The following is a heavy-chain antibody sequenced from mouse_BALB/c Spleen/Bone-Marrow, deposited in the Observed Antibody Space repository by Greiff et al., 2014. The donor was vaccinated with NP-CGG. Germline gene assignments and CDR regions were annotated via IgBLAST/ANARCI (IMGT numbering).Heavy chain of an antibody. J-gene: IGHJ3*01. CDR3: ARRDWDAFAY. V-gene: IGHV3-2*02. CDR2: ISYSGST. CDR1: GYSITSDYA. Sequence: VQLQQPGPGLVKPSQSLSLTCTVTGYSITSDYAWNWIRQFPGNKLEWMGYISYSGSTSYNPSLKSLISITRDTSKNQFFLQLNSVTTEDTATYYCARRDWDAFAYWGQGTLVTVSA. D-gene: IGHD4-1*01.